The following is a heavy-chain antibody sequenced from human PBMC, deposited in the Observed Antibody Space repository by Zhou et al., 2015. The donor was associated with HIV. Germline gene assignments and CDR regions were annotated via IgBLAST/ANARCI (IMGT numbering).Heavy chain of an antibody. J-gene: IGHJ6*02. D-gene: IGHD3-16*01. CDR1: GGTFSSYA. V-gene: IGHV1-69*01. Sequence: QVQLVQSGAEVKKPGSSVKVSCKASGGTFSSYAISWVRQAPGQGLEWMGGIIPIFGTANYAQKFQGRVTITADESTSTAYMELSSLRSEDTAVYYCARENMITFGGPWDGMDVWGQGTTVTVSS. CDR3: ARENMITFGGPWDGMDV. CDR2: IIPIFGTA.